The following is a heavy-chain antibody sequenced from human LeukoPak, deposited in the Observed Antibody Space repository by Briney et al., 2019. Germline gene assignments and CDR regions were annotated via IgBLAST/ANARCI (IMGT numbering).Heavy chain of an antibody. CDR2: IIPILGIA. CDR3: AREPESGIHADY. CDR1: GGTFSSYA. J-gene: IGHJ4*02. V-gene: IGHV1-69*04. Sequence: ASVKVSCKASGGTFSSYAISWVRQAPGQGLEWVGRIIPILGIANYAQKFQGRVTITADKSTSTAYMELSSLRSEDTAVYYCAREPESGIHADYWGQGTLVTVSS.